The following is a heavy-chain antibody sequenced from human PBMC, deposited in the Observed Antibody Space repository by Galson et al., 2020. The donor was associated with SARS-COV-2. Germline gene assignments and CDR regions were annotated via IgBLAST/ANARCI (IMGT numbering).Heavy chain of an antibody. Sequence: SQTLSLTCTVSDYSISSGYYWGWIRQPQGKGLEWIGSIYHSGSTYYNPSLKSRVTISVDTSKNQFSLKLSSVTAADTAVYYCARFLPAATPFDYWGQGTLVTVSS. CDR2: IYHSGST. CDR1: DYSISSGYY. J-gene: IGHJ4*02. D-gene: IGHD2-2*01. CDR3: ARFLPAATPFDY. V-gene: IGHV4-38-2*02.